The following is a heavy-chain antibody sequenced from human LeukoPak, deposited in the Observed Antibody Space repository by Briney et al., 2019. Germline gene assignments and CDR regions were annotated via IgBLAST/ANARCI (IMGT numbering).Heavy chain of an antibody. Sequence: SETLSLTCTVSGGSINSYYWSWVRQPAGKGLEWIGRIHISGNTNYNPSLKSRVTISVDTSKKQFSLKLSSVTAADTAVYYCARCARGVGSIFGHFDYWGQGALVTVSS. CDR3: ARCARGVGSIFGHFDY. V-gene: IGHV4-4*07. D-gene: IGHD3-3*01. CDR2: IHISGNT. CDR1: GGSINSYY. J-gene: IGHJ4*02.